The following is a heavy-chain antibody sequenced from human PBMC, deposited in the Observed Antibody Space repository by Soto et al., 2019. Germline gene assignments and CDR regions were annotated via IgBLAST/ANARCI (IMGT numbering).Heavy chain of an antibody. CDR1: GFTFSSYW. D-gene: IGHD3-3*01. CDR2: IKQDGSEK. J-gene: IGHJ6*02. V-gene: IGHV3-7*01. Sequence: GGSLRISCAASGFTFSSYWMSWVRQAPGKGLEGVANIKQDGSEKYYVDSVKGRFTISRDNAKNSLYLQMNSLRAEDTAVYYCARVPIKDDFWSGYFYYYYGMDVWGQGTTVTVSS. CDR3: ARVPIKDDFWSGYFYYYYGMDV.